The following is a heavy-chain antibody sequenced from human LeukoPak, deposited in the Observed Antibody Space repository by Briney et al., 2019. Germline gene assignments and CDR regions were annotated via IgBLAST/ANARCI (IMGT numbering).Heavy chain of an antibody. J-gene: IGHJ5*02. D-gene: IGHD5-12*01. CDR1: GGTFSSYA. V-gene: IGHV1-69*06. CDR3: ARVPYSGYDYNWFDP. CDR2: IIPIFGTA. Sequence: PAASVKVSCKASGGTFSSYAISWVRQAPGQGLEWMGGIIPIFGTANYAQKFQGRVTITADKSTSTAYMELSSLRSEDTAVYYCARVPYSGYDYNWFDPWGQGTLVTVSS.